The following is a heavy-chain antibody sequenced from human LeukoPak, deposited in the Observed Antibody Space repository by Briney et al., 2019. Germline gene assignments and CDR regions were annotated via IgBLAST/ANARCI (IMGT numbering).Heavy chain of an antibody. J-gene: IGHJ5*02. CDR3: ARGYSSGWYVGNWFDP. CDR1: GFTFSSYS. Sequence: GGSLRLSCAASGFTFSSYSMNWVRQAPGKGLEWVSSISSSSSYIYYADSVKGRFTISRDNAKNSLYLQMNSLRAEDTAVYYCARGYSSGWYVGNWFDPWGQGTLVTVSS. V-gene: IGHV3-21*01. CDR2: ISSSSSYI. D-gene: IGHD6-19*01.